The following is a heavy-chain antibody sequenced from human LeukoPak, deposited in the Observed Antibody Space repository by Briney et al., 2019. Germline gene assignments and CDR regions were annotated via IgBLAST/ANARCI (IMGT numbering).Heavy chain of an antibody. Sequence: PGGSLRLSCAASGFTFSSYAMSWVRQAPGKGLEWVSAISGSGGSTYYADSVKGRFTISRDNSKNTLYLQMNSLRAEDTAVYYCAKGIQGWFGELYYFDYWGQGTLVTVSS. J-gene: IGHJ4*02. CDR1: GFTFSSYA. CDR2: ISGSGGST. V-gene: IGHV3-23*01. D-gene: IGHD3-10*01. CDR3: AKGIQGWFGELYYFDY.